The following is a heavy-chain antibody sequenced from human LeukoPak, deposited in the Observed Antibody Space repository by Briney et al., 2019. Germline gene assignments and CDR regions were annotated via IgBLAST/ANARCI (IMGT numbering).Heavy chain of an antibody. D-gene: IGHD3-3*01. CDR1: GGTFSSYA. CDR3: ARGVVIAATTTYYYYYMDV. J-gene: IGHJ6*03. V-gene: IGHV1-69*13. Sequence: SVKVSCKASGGTFSSYATSWVRQAPGQGLEWMGGIIPIFGTANYAQKFQGRVTITADESTSTAYMELSSLRSEDTAVYYCARGVVIAATTTYYYYYMDVWGKGTTVTVSS. CDR2: IIPIFGTA.